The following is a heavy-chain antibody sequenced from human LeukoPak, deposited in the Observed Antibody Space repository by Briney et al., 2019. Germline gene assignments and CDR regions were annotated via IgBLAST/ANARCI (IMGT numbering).Heavy chain of an antibody. CDR2: IDYSGST. J-gene: IGHJ3*02. CDR3: ARVVVIDDAFDI. CDR1: GYSISSDYY. D-gene: IGHD3-22*01. V-gene: IGHV4-38-2*02. Sequence: SETLSLTCTVSGYSISSDYYWGWIRQPPGKGLEWIGYIDYSGSTNYNPSLKRRVTLSLDTSKNQFSLKLSSVTAADTAVYYCARVVVIDDAFDIWGQGTMVTASS.